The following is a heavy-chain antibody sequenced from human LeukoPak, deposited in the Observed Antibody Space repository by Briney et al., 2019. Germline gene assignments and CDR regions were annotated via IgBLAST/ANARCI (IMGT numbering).Heavy chain of an antibody. CDR1: GGSFRTFS. CDR3: ARRYYYDSPTYFEDAFDI. CDR2: IIPMFGEG. V-gene: IGHV1-69*05. D-gene: IGHD3-22*01. J-gene: IGHJ3*02. Sequence: ASVKVSCKASGGSFRTFSMNWVRQAPGQGLEWMGGIIPMFGEGNYAQKFQGRVTITTDESRRTAYMELRSLRPEDTAVYYCARRYYYDSPTYFEDAFDIWGQGTMVTVSS.